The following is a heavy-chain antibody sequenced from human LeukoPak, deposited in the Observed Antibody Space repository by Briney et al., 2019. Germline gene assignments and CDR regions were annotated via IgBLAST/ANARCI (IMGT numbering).Heavy chain of an antibody. CDR3: AKDIATGSGSYRAPPHDS. CDR2: ISGDGGST. D-gene: IGHD3-10*01. CDR1: GFTFDDYA. J-gene: IGHJ4*02. Sequence: GGSLRLSCAASGFTFDDYAMHWVRQVPGKGLEWVSLISGDGGSTYSADSVKGRFTISRDNSKNSLYLQMNSLRTEDTASYYCAKDIATGSGSYRAPPHDSWGQGTLVTVSS. V-gene: IGHV3-43*02.